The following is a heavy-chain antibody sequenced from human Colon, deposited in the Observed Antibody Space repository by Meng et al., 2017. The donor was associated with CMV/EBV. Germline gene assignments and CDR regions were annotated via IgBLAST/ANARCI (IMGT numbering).Heavy chain of an antibody. J-gene: IGHJ4*02. Sequence: ETLSLTCTVSGGSISSYYWSWIRQPPGKGLEWIGYIYYNGITNYNPSLKSRVTMSVDPSKNQFSVKLTFVTAADTAIYYCARAYSSSYRVDSWGQGTLVTVSS. V-gene: IGHV4-59*01. CDR2: IYYNGIT. D-gene: IGHD6-6*01. CDR1: GGSISSYY. CDR3: ARAYSSSYRVDS.